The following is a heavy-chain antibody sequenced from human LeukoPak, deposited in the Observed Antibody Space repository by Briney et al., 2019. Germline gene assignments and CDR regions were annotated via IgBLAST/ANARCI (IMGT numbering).Heavy chain of an antibody. CDR2: IDTKGTRT. CDR1: GFTFSSYG. V-gene: IGHV3-NL1*01. J-gene: IGHJ4*02. D-gene: IGHD5-12*01. CDR3: VKEVVATIPPL. Sequence: PGGSLRLSCAASGFTFSSYGMHWVRQAPGKGLEWVSGIDTKGTRTYYADSVKGRFTISRDNSKNTLFLQMNSLRAEDTAVYYCVKEVVATIPPLWGQGTLVTVSS.